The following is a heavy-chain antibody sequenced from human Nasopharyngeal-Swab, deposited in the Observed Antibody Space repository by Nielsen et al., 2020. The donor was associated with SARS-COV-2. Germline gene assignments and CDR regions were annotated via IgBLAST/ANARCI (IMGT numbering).Heavy chain of an antibody. CDR2: IYTSGST. V-gene: IGHV4-61*02. D-gene: IGHD2-15*01. J-gene: IGHJ4*02. CDR1: GGSISSGSYY. CDR3: ARVKDSCPDY. Sequence: SETLSLTCTVSGGSISSGSYYWSWIRQPAGKGLEWIGRIYTSGSTNYNPSLKSRVTISVDTSKNQFSLKLSSVTAADTAVYYCARVKDSCPDYWGQGTLVTVSS.